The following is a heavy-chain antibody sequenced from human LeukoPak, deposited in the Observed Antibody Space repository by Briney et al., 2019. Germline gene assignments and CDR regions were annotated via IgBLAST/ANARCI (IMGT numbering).Heavy chain of an antibody. D-gene: IGHD2-2*01. CDR3: ARVIGYCSSTSCRDHAFDI. CDR1: GFTFSSYA. CDR2: ISGSGGST. J-gene: IGHJ3*02. Sequence: GGSLRLSCAASGFTFSSYAMSWVRQAPGKGLEWVSAISGSGGSTYYADSVKGRFTISRDNSKNALYLQMNSLRAEDTAVYYCARVIGYCSSTSCRDHAFDIWGQGTMVTVSS. V-gene: IGHV3-23*01.